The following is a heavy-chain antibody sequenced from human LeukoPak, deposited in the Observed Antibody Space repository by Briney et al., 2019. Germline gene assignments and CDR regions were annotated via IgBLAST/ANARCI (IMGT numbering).Heavy chain of an antibody. V-gene: IGHV3-7*01. CDR2: IKQDGSEK. J-gene: IGHJ4*02. CDR3: ARDLRTRYSGSYSDY. Sequence: GGSLRLSCAASGFTFSSYWMSWVRQAPGKGLEWVANIKQDGSEKYYVDSVEGRFTISRDNAKNSLYMQMNSLRAEDTAVYYCARDLRTRYSGSYSDYWGQGTPVTVSS. D-gene: IGHD1-26*01. CDR1: GFTFSSYW.